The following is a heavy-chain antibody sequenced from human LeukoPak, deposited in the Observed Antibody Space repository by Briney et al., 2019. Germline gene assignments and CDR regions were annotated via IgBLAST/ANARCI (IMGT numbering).Heavy chain of an antibody. CDR3: ARDCGGDCPHNWFDP. CDR2: ISAYNGNT. V-gene: IGHV1-18*01. Sequence: GASVKVSCKASGYTFTSYGISWVRQAPGQGLEWMGWISAYNGNTNYAQKLQGRVTMTTDTSTSTAYMELRSLRSDDTAVYYCARDCGGDCPHNWFDPWGQGTLVTVSS. D-gene: IGHD2-21*02. J-gene: IGHJ5*02. CDR1: GYTFTSYG.